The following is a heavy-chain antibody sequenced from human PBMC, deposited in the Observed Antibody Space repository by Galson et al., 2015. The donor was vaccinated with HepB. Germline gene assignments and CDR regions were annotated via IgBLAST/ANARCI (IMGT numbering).Heavy chain of an antibody. CDR2: IYPSGST. J-gene: IGHJ3*02. V-gene: IGHV4-61*02. D-gene: IGHD3-22*01. Sequence: TLSLTCTVSGGSISSGSYYWSWIRQPAGKGLEWIGRIYPSGSTNYNPSLKSRVTLSVDTSKNQFSLKLSSVTAADTAVYYCARDQRYYDSSGYSEDAFDIWGQGTMVTVSS. CDR3: ARDQRYYDSSGYSEDAFDI. CDR1: GGSISSGSYY.